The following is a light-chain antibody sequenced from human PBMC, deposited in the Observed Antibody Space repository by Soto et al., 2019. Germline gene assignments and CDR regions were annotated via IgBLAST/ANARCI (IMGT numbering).Light chain of an antibody. CDR3: QQYNSYWT. CDR2: KAS. Sequence: DIQMAQSPSTLSASLADRFTITCRASQSISSWLAWYQQKPGKAPKLLIYKASSLESGVPSRFSGSGSGTEFTLTISSLQPDDFATYYCQQYNSYWTFGQGTKVDIK. J-gene: IGKJ1*01. CDR1: QSISSW. V-gene: IGKV1-5*03.